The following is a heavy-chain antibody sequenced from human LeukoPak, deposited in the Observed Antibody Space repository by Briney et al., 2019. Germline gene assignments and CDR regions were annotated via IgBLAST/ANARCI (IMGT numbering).Heavy chain of an antibody. V-gene: IGHV3-7*01. D-gene: IGHD3-16*01. CDR3: ARLNCWSNSYAAPFDS. Sequence: PGGSLRLSCAASKFFFHGYWMSWVRQAPGKGLEWVANIKQDGSEGYYMDSVKGRFTISRDNAKNLLFLQMNSLRPDDTVVYYCARLNCWSNSYAAPFDSWGQGSLVTVSS. CDR1: KFFFHGYW. J-gene: IGHJ4*02. CDR2: IKQDGSEG.